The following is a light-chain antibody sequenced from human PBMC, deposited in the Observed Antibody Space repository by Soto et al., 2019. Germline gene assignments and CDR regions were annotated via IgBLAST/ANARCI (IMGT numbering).Light chain of an antibody. CDR3: QQSYITQYS. CDR2: HAS. Sequence: IQMTQSPSSLSASVGDRVTITCRASQSVNTNLHWYQHRPGKAPNLLISHASSLQSGVPSRFSGSGSGTDFTLTISSLQREDFATYYCQQSYITQYSFGQGTTLEI. J-gene: IGKJ2*03. V-gene: IGKV1-39*01. CDR1: QSVNTN.